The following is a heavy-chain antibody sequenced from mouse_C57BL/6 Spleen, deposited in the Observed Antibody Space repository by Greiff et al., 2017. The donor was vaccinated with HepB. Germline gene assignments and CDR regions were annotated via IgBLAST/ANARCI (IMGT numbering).Heavy chain of an antibody. D-gene: IGHD2-4*01. CDR2: IDPETGGT. V-gene: IGHV1-15*01. CDR3: TRSYYDYDAGFAY. Sequence: VQLQQSGAELVRPGASVTLSCKASGYTFTDYEMHWVKQTPVHGLEWIGAIDPETGGTAYNQKFKGKAILTADKSSSTAYMELRSLTSEDSAVYYCTRSYYDYDAGFAYWGQGTLVTVSA. J-gene: IGHJ3*01. CDR1: GYTFTDYE.